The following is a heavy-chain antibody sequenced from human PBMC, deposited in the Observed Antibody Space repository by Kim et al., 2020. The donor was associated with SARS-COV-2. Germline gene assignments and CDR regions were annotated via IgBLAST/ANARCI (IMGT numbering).Heavy chain of an antibody. CDR2: FDPEDGET. V-gene: IGHV1-24*01. CDR3: ATAIAVAGTTIYYYYGMDV. J-gene: IGHJ6*02. D-gene: IGHD6-19*01. CDR1: GYTLTELS. Sequence: ASVKVSCKVSGYTLTELSMHWVRQAPGKGLEWMGGFDPEDGETIYAQKFQGRVTMTEDTSTDTAYMELSSLRSEDTVVYYCATAIAVAGTTIYYYYGMDVWGQGTTVTVSS.